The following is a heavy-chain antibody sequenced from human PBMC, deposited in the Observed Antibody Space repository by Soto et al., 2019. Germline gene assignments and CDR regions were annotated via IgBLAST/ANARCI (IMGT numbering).Heavy chain of an antibody. J-gene: IGHJ4*02. D-gene: IGHD2-8*01. CDR3: AKDLAGYCTNGVCYGDY. V-gene: IGHV3-23*01. Sequence: LRLSCAASGFTFSSYAMSWVRQAPGKGLEWVSAISGSGGSTYYADSVKGRFTISRDNSKNTLYLQMNSLRAEDTAVYYCAKDLAGYCTNGVCYGDYWGQGTLVTVSS. CDR1: GFTFSSYA. CDR2: ISGSGGST.